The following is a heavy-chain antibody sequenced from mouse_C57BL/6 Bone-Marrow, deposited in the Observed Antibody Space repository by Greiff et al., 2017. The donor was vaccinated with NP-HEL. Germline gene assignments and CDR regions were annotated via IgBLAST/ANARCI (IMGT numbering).Heavy chain of an antibody. Sequence: EVQGVESGGGLVQPGGSLKLSCAASGFTFSDYYMYWVRQTPEKRLEWVAYISNGGGSTYYPDTVKGRFTISRDNAKNTLYLQMSRLKSEDTAMYYCAAGNYGSSPYFDVWGTGTTVTVSS. CDR3: AAGNYGSSPYFDV. V-gene: IGHV5-12*01. CDR1: GFTFSDYY. D-gene: IGHD1-1*01. CDR2: ISNGGGST. J-gene: IGHJ1*03.